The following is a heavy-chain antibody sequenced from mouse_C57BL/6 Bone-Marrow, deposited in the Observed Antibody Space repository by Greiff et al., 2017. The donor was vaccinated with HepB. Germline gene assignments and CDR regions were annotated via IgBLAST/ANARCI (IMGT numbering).Heavy chain of an antibody. J-gene: IGHJ4*01. CDR3: ARAPYYDSYAMDY. CDR1: GYSITSGYY. CDR2: ISYDGSN. D-gene: IGHD1-1*02. Sequence: EVHLVESGPGLVKPSQSLSLTCSVTGYSITSGYYWNWIRQFPGNKLEWMGYISYDGSNNYNPSLKNRISITRDTSKNQFFLKLHSVTTEDTATYYCARAPYYDSYAMDYWGQGTSVTVSS. V-gene: IGHV3-6*01.